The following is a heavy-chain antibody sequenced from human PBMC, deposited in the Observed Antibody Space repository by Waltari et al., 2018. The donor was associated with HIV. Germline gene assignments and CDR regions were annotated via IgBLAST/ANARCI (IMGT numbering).Heavy chain of an antibody. V-gene: IGHV1-18*01. CDR2: ITAYNGNT. Sequence: QVQLVQSGAEVKKPGASVKVSCKASGYTFSNYGISWVRQAPGQGLEWMGWITAYNGNTNYAQKLQGRFTMTTDTSTSTAYMELRRLRSDDTAVYYCARGWDTLTDYYTVDYWGQGTLVTVSS. CDR3: ARGWDTLTDYYTVDY. J-gene: IGHJ4*02. D-gene: IGHD3-9*01. CDR1: GYTFSNYG.